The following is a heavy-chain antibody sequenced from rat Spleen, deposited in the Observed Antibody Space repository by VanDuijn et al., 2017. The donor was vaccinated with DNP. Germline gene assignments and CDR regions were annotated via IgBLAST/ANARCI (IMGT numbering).Heavy chain of an antibody. D-gene: IGHD1-9*01. CDR3: ARWDSTGITTGFAY. CDR1: GFTFSDYW. J-gene: IGHJ3*01. CDR2: ITSSGGGA. V-gene: IGHV5-31*01. Sequence: EVQLVESGGDLVQPGGSLKLSCVASGFTFSDYWMTWIRQVPGKGLEWIASITSSGGGAYYRDSVKGRFTISRDNAKSTLYLQMNSLRSEDMATYYCARWDSTGITTGFAYWGQGTLVTVSS.